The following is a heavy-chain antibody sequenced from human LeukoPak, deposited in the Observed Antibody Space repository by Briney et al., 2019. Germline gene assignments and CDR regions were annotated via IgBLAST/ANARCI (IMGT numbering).Heavy chain of an antibody. CDR2: IYTSGST. D-gene: IGHD1-26*01. CDR1: GGSISSYY. Sequence: SETLSLTCTVSGGSISSYYWSWIRQPPGKGLEWIGYIYTSGSTNYNPSLKGRVTISVDTSKNQFSLKLSSVTAADTAVYYCARAWVGEPWFDPSGQGTLVTVSS. J-gene: IGHJ5*02. V-gene: IGHV4-4*09. CDR3: ARAWVGEPWFDP.